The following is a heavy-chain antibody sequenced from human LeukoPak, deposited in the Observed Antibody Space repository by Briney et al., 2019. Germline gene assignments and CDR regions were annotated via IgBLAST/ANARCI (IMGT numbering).Heavy chain of an antibody. CDR2: INAGNGNT. V-gene: IGHV1-3*01. Sequence: GASVKVSCKASGYTFTSYAMHWVRQAPGQRLEWMGWINAGNGNTKYSQKFQGRVTITRDTSASTAYMELSSLRSEDTAVYYCARDRTKDIVVVVAATTSWGMDVWGQGTTVTVSS. CDR3: ARDRTKDIVVVVAATTSWGMDV. CDR1: GYTFTSYA. J-gene: IGHJ6*02. D-gene: IGHD2-15*01.